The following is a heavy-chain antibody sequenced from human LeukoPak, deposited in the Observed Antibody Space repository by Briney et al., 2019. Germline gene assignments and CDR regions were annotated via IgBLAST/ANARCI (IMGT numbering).Heavy chain of an antibody. V-gene: IGHV4-30-4*08. D-gene: IGHD4-17*01. CDR3: ARDGQMTTGSSSLDPELNWFDP. Sequence: SQTLSLTCTVSGGSISSGDYYWSWIRQPPGKGLEWIGYIYYSGSTYYNPSLKSRVTISVDTSKNQFSLKLSSVTAADTAVYYCARDGQMTTGSSSLDPELNWFDPWGQGALVTVSS. CDR2: IYYSGST. J-gene: IGHJ5*02. CDR1: GGSISSGDYY.